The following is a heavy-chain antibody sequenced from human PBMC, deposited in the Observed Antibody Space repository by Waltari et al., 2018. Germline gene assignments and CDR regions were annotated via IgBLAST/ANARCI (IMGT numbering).Heavy chain of an antibody. CDR1: GGSISSGGYY. V-gene: IGHV4-31*03. J-gene: IGHJ4*02. Sequence: QVQLQESGPGLVKPSQTLSLTCTVSGGSISSGGYYWSWIRQHPGKGLEWIGYNYHSGATYYNPALKSRVTIAVDRSKNQFSLKLSSVTAADTAVYYCARVMVSGYDFWSGYYTPYYFDYWGQGTLVTVSS. CDR2: NYHSGAT. CDR3: ARVMVSGYDFWSGYYTPYYFDY. D-gene: IGHD3-3*01.